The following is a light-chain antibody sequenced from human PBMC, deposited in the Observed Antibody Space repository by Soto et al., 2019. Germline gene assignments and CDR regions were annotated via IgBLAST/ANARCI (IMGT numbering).Light chain of an antibody. CDR1: SRDIGSSPY. J-gene: IGLJ2*01. V-gene: IGLV2-14*03. CDR3: TSYTTTNTLA. Sequence: QSALTQPASVSGSPGQSITISCTGTSRDIGSSPYVSWYQQYPGKAPKCMIYDVNNRPSGVSNRFSGSKSGNTASLSTSGLQAEDEAVYYCTSYTTTNTLALGGGTKVTVL. CDR2: DVN.